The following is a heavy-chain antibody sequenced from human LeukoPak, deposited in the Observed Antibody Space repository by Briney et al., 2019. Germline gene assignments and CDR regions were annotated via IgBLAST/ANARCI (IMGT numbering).Heavy chain of an antibody. CDR2: ISGSGGST. Sequence: GGSLRLSCAASGFTFSSYAMSWVRQAPGKGLEWVSAISGSGGSTYYADSVKGRFTISRDNSKNTPYLQMNGLRAEDTAVYYCAKAERYSSPRDWGQGTLVTVSS. V-gene: IGHV3-23*01. CDR1: GFTFSSYA. CDR3: AKAERYSSPRD. J-gene: IGHJ4*02. D-gene: IGHD6-13*01.